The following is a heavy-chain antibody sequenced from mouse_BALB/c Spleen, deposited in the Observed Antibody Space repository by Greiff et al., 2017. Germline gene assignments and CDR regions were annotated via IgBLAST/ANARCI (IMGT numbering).Heavy chain of an antibody. D-gene: IGHD2-1*01. CDR1: GFNIKDYF. Sequence: EVQLQQSGAELVRPGALVTLSCKASGFNIKDYFMPWVKQRPEQGLEWIGWIDPENGNTLYDPKFQGKASITADTSSNTAYLQLSSLTSEDTAVYYGARDYGNYWFAYWGQGTLVTVSA. J-gene: IGHJ3*01. CDR2: IDPENGNT. CDR3: ARDYGNYWFAY. V-gene: IGHV14-1*02.